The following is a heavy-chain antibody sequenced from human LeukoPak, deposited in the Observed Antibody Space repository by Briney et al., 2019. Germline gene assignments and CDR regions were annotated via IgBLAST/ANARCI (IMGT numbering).Heavy chain of an antibody. CDR2: IKHDGSEK. CDR3: ATDRGWRTSGYYLYYFEY. D-gene: IGHD3-3*01. J-gene: IGHJ4*02. CDR1: GFTVSSNY. Sequence: GGSLRLSCAASGFTVSSNYMSWVRQAPGKGLEWVASIKHDGSEKYYVDSVRGRFTISRDNTMNSLYLQMSSLRAEDTAVYYCATDRGWRTSGYYLYYFEYWGQGTLVTFSS. V-gene: IGHV3-7*01.